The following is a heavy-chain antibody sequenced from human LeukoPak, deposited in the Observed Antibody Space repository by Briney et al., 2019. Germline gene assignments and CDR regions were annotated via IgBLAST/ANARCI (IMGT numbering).Heavy chain of an antibody. CDR1: GFTFSSYA. Sequence: GGSLRLSCAASGFTFSSYAMHWVRQAPGKGLVWVSRITSDGRSTDYADSVRGRFTISRDNAENTLYLQLNSLRADDTAVYYCARAGYYRFDYWGQGTLVTVSS. V-gene: IGHV3-74*01. CDR3: ARAGYYRFDY. D-gene: IGHD2-21*01. J-gene: IGHJ4*02. CDR2: ITSDGRST.